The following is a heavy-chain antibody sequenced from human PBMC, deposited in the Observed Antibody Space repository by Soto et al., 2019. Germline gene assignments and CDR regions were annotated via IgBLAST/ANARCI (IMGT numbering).Heavy chain of an antibody. Sequence: GGSLRLSCAASGFTFSSYWMSWVRQAPGKGLEWVANIKQDGSEKYYVDSVKGRFTISRDNAKNSLYLQMNSLRAEDTAVYYCARDAGPHGMVAATPSFDYWGQGTLVTVSS. CDR3: ARDAGPHGMVAATPSFDY. CDR1: GFTFSSYW. J-gene: IGHJ4*02. D-gene: IGHD2-15*01. CDR2: IKQDGSEK. V-gene: IGHV3-7*05.